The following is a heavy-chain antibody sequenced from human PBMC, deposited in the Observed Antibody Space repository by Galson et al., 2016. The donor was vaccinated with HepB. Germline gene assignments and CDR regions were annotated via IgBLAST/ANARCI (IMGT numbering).Heavy chain of an antibody. J-gene: IGHJ4*02. V-gene: IGHV3-30-3*01. CDR1: GFTFSSYT. D-gene: IGHD3-10*01. Sequence: SLRLSCAASGFTFSSYTMHWVRQAPGKGLEWVAIISYDETNKYYADSVKGRFTISRDNSKNTLYLQMSSLRAEDTAVYYCAREPYYGSGIFLYYFDYWGQGTLVTVSS. CDR3: AREPYYGSGIFLYYFDY. CDR2: ISYDETNK.